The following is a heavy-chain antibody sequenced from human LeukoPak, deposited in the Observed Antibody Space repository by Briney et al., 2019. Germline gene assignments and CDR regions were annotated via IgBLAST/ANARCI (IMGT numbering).Heavy chain of an antibody. CDR3: ARGAYSYGFESYFDY. D-gene: IGHD5-18*01. J-gene: IGHJ4*02. CDR2: ISHDGNNK. Sequence: PGGSLRLSCAASGFTFSSYWMSWVRQAPGKGLEWVAYISHDGNNKYYADPVKGRFTISRDNSNNTLYLQMNSLRAEDTAVYYCARGAYSYGFESYFDYWGQGTLVTVSS. V-gene: IGHV3-30*03. CDR1: GFTFSSYW.